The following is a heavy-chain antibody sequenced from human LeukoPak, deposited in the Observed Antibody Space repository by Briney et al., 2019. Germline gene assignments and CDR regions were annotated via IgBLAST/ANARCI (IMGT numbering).Heavy chain of an antibody. CDR3: ARGSYGDPDDY. Sequence: SVKVSCKASGGTFSSYAISWVRQAPGQGLEWMGRIIPILGIANYAQKFQGRVTITADKSTSTAYMELSSLRSEDTAVYYCARGSYGDPDDYWGQGTLVTVSS. CDR1: GGTFSSYA. CDR2: IIPILGIA. D-gene: IGHD4-17*01. J-gene: IGHJ4*02. V-gene: IGHV1-69*04.